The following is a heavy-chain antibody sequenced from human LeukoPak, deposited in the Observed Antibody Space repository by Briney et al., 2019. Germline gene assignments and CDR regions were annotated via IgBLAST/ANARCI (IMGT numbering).Heavy chain of an antibody. J-gene: IGHJ4*02. V-gene: IGHV3-23*01. Sequence: PGGSLRLSCAASGFTFSSYAMSWVRQAPGKGLEWVSAISGSGGSTYYADSVKGRFTISRDNSKNTLYLQMSSLRAEDTAVYYCANQYYYDSSGYYSGAYWGQGTLVTVSS. CDR3: ANQYYYDSSGYYSGAY. D-gene: IGHD3-22*01. CDR2: ISGSGGST. CDR1: GFTFSSYA.